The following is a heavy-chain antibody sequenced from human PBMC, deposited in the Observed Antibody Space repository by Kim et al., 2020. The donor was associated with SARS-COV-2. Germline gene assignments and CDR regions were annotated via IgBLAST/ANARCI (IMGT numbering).Heavy chain of an antibody. D-gene: IGHD1-1*01. CDR2: ISAAGDIK. CDR3: ATSPWTGGYNFAN. V-gene: IGHV3-23*01. Sequence: GGSLRLSCAASGFTFSSYDMSWVRQAPGKGLQWASVISAAGDIKNYADSVKGRFAISRDNSKNTLYLQINSLRADDTAIYYCATSPWTGGYNFANWGQGGLVTVSS. CDR1: GFTFSSYD. J-gene: IGHJ4*02.